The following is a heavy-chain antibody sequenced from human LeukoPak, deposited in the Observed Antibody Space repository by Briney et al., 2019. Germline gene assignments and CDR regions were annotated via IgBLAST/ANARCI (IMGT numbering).Heavy chain of an antibody. J-gene: IGHJ4*02. V-gene: IGHV3-23*01. Sequence: GGSLRLSCAASGFTFSSYAMSWVRQAPGKGLEWVSAISGSGGSTYYADSVKGRFTISRDNSKNTLYLQMNSLRAEDTAVYYCAKGAAYPSSRWTGYYFDYWGQGTLVTVSS. D-gene: IGHD6-13*01. CDR3: AKGAAYPSSRWTGYYFDY. CDR2: ISGSGGST. CDR1: GFTFSSYA.